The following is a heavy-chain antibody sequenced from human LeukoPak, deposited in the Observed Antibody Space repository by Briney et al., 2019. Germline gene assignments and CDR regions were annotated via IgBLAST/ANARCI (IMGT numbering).Heavy chain of an antibody. V-gene: IGHV4-39*01. Sequence: ETLSLTCTVSDGSIRSYYWDWIRQPPGKGLEWIGSIYYSGSTYYNPSLKSRVTISVDTSKNQFSLKLSSVTAADTAVYYCARRSRYYYYMDVWGKGTTVTISS. CDR3: ARRSRYYYYMDV. J-gene: IGHJ6*03. CDR1: DGSIRSYY. CDR2: IYYSGST.